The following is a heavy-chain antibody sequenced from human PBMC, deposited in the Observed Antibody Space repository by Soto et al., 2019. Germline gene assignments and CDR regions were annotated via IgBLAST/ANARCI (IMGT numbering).Heavy chain of an antibody. CDR1: GYSFTSYW. CDR2: IDPSDSYT. J-gene: IGHJ6*02. V-gene: IGHV5-10-1*01. CDR3: ARTSMQSRGYSYGHGGMDV. D-gene: IGHD5-18*01. Sequence: CKGSGYSFTSYWISWVRQMPVKGLEWMGRIDPSDSYTNYSPSFQGHVTISADKSISTAYLQWSSLKASDTAMYYCARTSMQSRGYSYGHGGMDVWGQGTTVTVSS.